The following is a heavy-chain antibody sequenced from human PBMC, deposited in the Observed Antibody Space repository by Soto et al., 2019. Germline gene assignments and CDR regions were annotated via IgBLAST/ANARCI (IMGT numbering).Heavy chain of an antibody. CDR1: GGTISSGGYS. J-gene: IGHJ4*02. CDR3: ARGNVVAIDY. V-gene: IGHV4-30-2*01. Sequence: SETLSLTCAVSGGTISSGGYSWSWIRQPPGKGLEWIGYIYHSGSTYYNPSLKSRVTISVDRSKNQFSLKLSSVTAADTAVYYCARGNVVAIDYWGQGTLVTVSS. D-gene: IGHD2-21*01. CDR2: IYHSGST.